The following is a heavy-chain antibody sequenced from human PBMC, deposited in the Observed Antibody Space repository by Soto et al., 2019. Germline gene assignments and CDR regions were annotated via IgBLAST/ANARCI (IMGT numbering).Heavy chain of an antibody. CDR3: ATGGPAGDFDY. D-gene: IGHD3-10*01. V-gene: IGHV1-24*01. J-gene: IGHJ4*02. CDR1: GYTLNELS. CDR2: FDPEDGET. Sequence: ASVKVSCKVSGYTLNELSMHGVRQSPGKGLDWMGGFDPEDGETVYAQKFQGRVTMTEDTSTDTANVELSSLRSEDTAVYYCATGGPAGDFDYWGQGTLVTVSS.